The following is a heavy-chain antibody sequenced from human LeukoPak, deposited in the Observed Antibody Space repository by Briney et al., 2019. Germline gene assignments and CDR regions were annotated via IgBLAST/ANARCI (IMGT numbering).Heavy chain of an antibody. CDR2: IYYSGST. CDR1: GGSINSFY. J-gene: IGHJ3*02. Sequence: SETLSLTCTVSGGSINSFYWTWVRQPPRKGPEWVGYIYYSGSTSYNPSLKSRVTIFGDTSKNQFFLKLSSVTAADTAVYYCARARYVNSFYAFDIWGQGTLVTVSS. D-gene: IGHD3-9*01. CDR3: ARARYVNSFYAFDI. V-gene: IGHV4-59*01.